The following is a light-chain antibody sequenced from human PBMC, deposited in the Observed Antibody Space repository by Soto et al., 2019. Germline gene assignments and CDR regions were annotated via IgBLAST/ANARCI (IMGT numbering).Light chain of an antibody. V-gene: IGKV3-20*01. CDR1: QSVSSSY. CDR3: QQYGSSPGT. J-gene: IGKJ1*01. CDR2: GAS. Sequence: EIVLTQSPGTLSLSPGERATLSCRASQSVSSSYLAWYQQKPGQAPRLLIYGASSRATGIPDRFSGSGSGPDFTLTISRLEPEDFAVYYCQQYGSSPGTFGQGTQVEI.